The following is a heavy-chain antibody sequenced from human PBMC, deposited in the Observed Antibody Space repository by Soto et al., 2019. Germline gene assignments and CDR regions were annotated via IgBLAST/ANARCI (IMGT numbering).Heavy chain of an antibody. Sequence: EVQLVESGGNLVQPGGSLRLSCAASGFIFSDYWMSWIRQAPGKGLEWVANIKVDGSETCYVGSVKGRFTISRDNAKNSLSLQMNSLRAEDTAVYYCARPRFGAFEIWGQGTLVTVSS. CDR1: GFIFSDYW. CDR2: IKVDGSET. D-gene: IGHD3-10*01. CDR3: ARPRFGAFEI. J-gene: IGHJ3*02. V-gene: IGHV3-7*01.